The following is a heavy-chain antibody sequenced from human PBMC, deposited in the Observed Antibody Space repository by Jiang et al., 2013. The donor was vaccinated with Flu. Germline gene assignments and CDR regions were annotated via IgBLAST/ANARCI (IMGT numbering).Heavy chain of an antibody. V-gene: IGHV4-39*01. CDR3: ARRAPGPCGGDCYLLGDAFDI. J-gene: IGHJ3*02. CDR1: GGPISSSNYY. Sequence: PGLVKPSETLSLTCTASGGPISSSNYYWGWIRQPPGKGLEWIGSIYYSGSTYYNPSLKSRVTISVDTSKNQFSLKLSSVTAADTAVYYCARRAPGPCGGDCYLLGDAFDIWGQGTMVTVSS. D-gene: IGHD2-21*02. CDR2: IYYSGST.